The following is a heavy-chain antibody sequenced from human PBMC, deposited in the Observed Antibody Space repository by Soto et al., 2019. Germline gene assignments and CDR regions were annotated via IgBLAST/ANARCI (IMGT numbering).Heavy chain of an antibody. CDR2: IYYSGGT. CDR1: GGSISRGGYY. V-gene: IGHV4-31*03. CDR3: ARKHSGYADYMDV. J-gene: IGHJ6*03. D-gene: IGHD5-12*01. Sequence: QVQLQESGPGLVKPSQTLSLTCTVSGGSISRGGYYWSWIRQHPGKGLEWIGYIYYSGGTYYNPSLKSRVTISGDTSENQFSLRLSSVTAADTAVSSCARKHSGYADYMDVWGKGTTVTVSS.